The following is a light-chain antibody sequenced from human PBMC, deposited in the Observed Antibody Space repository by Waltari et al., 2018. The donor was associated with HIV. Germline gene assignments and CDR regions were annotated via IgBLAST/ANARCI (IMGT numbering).Light chain of an antibody. CDR1: SSHSRVGYD. CDR2: GSR. V-gene: IGLV1-40*01. J-gene: IGLJ2*01. CDR3: QSYDSSLSGLV. Sequence: QSLLTQPPSVSGAPGHRVTLSCPRNSSHSRVGYDVPWYQQRPGTAPKLVIQGSRNRPSGVPDRFSGSESGTSASLAITGLQAEDEADYYCQSYDSSLSGLVFGGGTKLTVL.